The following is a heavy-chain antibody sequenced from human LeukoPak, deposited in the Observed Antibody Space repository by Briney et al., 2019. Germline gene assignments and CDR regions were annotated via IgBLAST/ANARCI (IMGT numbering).Heavy chain of an antibody. V-gene: IGHV3-74*01. CDR2: INSDGRST. Sequence: GGSLRLSCAASGFTFSSYWMHWVRQAPGKGLVWVSRINSDGRSTSYADSVKGRFTISRDNAKNTLYLQMNGLRSEDTAVYYCARLRPGRSRSKVVPAAMRNENAFDIWGQGTMVAVSS. CDR1: GFTFSSYW. D-gene: IGHD2-2*01. J-gene: IGHJ3*02. CDR3: ARLRPGRSRSKVVPAAMRNENAFDI.